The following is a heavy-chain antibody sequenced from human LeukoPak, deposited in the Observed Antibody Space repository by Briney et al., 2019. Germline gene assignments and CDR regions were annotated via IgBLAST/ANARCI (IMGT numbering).Heavy chain of an antibody. V-gene: IGHV3-13*05. CDR3: AGQARPGAAEGAFDI. CDR1: GFTFSSYD. J-gene: IGHJ3*02. D-gene: IGHD2-2*01. CDR2: ISTAGDP. Sequence: PGGSLRLSCTASGFTFSSYDMHWVRQDKGKGLECVSAISTAGDPYYLGSVKGRFTISRENAKNSFYLQMNSLRAGDTAVYYCAGQARPGAAEGAFDIWGQGTMVTVSS.